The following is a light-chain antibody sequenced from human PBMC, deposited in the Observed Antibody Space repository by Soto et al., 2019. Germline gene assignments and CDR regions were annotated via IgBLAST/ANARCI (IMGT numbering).Light chain of an antibody. J-gene: IGKJ1*01. CDR3: QHYNSYSDA. V-gene: IGKV1-5*03. CDR2: KAS. Sequence: DIQMTQSPSTLSGSVGDRVTITCRASQTISSWLAWYQQKPGKAPKLLIYKASTLNSGVPSRFSGSGSGTEFTLTISSLQHDDFATYYCQHYNSYSDAFGQGTKVELK. CDR1: QTISSW.